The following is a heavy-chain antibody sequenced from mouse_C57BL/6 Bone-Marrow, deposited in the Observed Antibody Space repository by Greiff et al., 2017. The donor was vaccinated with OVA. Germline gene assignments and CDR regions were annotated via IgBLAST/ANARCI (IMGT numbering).Heavy chain of an antibody. D-gene: IGHD2-3*01. CDR2: ISPRSGNT. CDR1: GYTFTSYG. J-gene: IGHJ3*01. V-gene: IGHV1-81*01. CDR3: ARSGDGYSPWFAY. Sequence: VQLQQSGAELARPGASVKLSCKASGYTFTSYGISWVKQRTGQGLEWIGEISPRSGNTYYNEKFKGKATLTADKSSSTAYMELRSLTSEDSAVYFCARSGDGYSPWFAYWGQGTLVTVSA.